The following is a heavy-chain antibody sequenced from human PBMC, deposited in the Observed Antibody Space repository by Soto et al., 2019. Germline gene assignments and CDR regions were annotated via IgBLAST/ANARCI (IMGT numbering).Heavy chain of an antibody. Sequence: QVQLVESGGGLVKPGGSLRLSCAASGFTFSDYYMSWIRQAPGKGREWVSYISSSGGTIYYAYSVKGRFPISRDNAKNSLYLQMNSLRAEDTAVYYCARFRWGSYRYFDYWGQGTLVTVSS. D-gene: IGHD3-16*02. CDR2: ISSSGGTI. V-gene: IGHV3-11*01. CDR1: GFTFSDYY. J-gene: IGHJ4*02. CDR3: ARFRWGSYRYFDY.